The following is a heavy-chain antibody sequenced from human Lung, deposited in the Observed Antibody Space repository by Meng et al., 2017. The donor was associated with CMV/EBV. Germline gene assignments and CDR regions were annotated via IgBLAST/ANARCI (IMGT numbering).Heavy chain of an antibody. CDR3: AKDSGRGGHLWFRGVAY. Sequence: GGSLRLXXAASGLTLSTYGIHWVRQAPGKGLEWVAFIRYDGGKKEYVDSVKGRFTISRDNSKNTVNLQMNSLRAEDTAVYYCAKDSGRGGHLWFRGVAYWGPGTXVPVAS. CDR2: IRYDGGKK. CDR1: GLTLSTYG. J-gene: IGHJ4*02. V-gene: IGHV3-30*02. D-gene: IGHD3-10*01.